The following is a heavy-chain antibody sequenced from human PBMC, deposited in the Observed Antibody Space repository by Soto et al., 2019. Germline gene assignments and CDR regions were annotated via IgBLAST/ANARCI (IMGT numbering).Heavy chain of an antibody. CDR1: GFTFSSYA. CDR3: AKDSDTTVVYYYYGMDV. Sequence: PGGSLRLSCAASGFTFSSYAMSWVRQAPGKGLEWVSAISGSGGSTYYADSVKGRFTISRDNSKNTLYLQMNSLRAEDTAVYYCAKDSDTTVVYYYYGMDVWGQGTTVTVSS. CDR2: ISGSGGST. V-gene: IGHV3-23*01. D-gene: IGHD1-1*01. J-gene: IGHJ6*02.